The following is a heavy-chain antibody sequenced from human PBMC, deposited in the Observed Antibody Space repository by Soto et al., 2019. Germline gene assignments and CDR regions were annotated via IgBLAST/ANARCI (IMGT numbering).Heavy chain of an antibody. D-gene: IGHD1-26*01. CDR3: ARGGSYTWDNWFDP. CDR1: GGSVSSGSNY. V-gene: IGHV4-61*01. J-gene: IGHJ5*02. CDR2: IYYSGST. Sequence: SETLSLTCTVSGGSVSSGSNYWSWIRQPPGKGLEWIGYIYYSGSTNYNPSLKGRVTISVDTSKNQFSLKLSSVTAADTGVFYCARGGSYTWDNWFDPWGQGTLVTSPQ.